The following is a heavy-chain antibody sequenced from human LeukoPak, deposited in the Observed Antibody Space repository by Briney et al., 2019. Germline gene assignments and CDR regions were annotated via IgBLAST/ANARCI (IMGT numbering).Heavy chain of an antibody. CDR1: GYTFTSYG. Sequence: ASVKVSCKASGYTFTSYGISWVRQAPGQGLEWMGSISGRDGHTNYAPNLQGRVTLTTDTSTATAYMELRSLISDDTAVYYCARAGGSAWYGGAYFDYWGQGSLVTVSS. D-gene: IGHD6-19*01. V-gene: IGHV1-18*01. CDR3: ARAGGSAWYGGAYFDY. J-gene: IGHJ4*02. CDR2: ISGRDGHT.